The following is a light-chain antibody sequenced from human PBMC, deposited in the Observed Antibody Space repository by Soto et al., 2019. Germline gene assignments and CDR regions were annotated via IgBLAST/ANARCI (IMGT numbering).Light chain of an antibody. CDR1: SSDVGGYNY. Sequence: QSALTQPASVSGSPGQSITMPCTGTSSDVGGYNYVSWYQHHPGKAPKLIIYEVSNRPSGVSNRFSGSKSGNTASLTISGLQAEDEDDYYCSSYSSSSTLDVFGTGTKVTVL. CDR3: SSYSSSSTLDV. V-gene: IGLV2-14*01. J-gene: IGLJ1*01. CDR2: EVS.